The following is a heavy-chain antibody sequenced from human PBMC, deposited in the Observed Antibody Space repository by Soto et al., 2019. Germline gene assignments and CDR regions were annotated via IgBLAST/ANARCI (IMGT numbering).Heavy chain of an antibody. Sequence: GGSLRLSCAASGFTFSSYAMSWVRQAPGKGLEWVSAISGSGGSTYYADSVKGRFTISRDNSKNTLYLQMNSLRAEDTAVYYCATTGSIFGVPTAQDAFDIWGQGTMVTVSS. V-gene: IGHV3-23*01. CDR3: ATTGSIFGVPTAQDAFDI. CDR2: ISGSGGST. CDR1: GFTFSSYA. J-gene: IGHJ3*02. D-gene: IGHD3-3*01.